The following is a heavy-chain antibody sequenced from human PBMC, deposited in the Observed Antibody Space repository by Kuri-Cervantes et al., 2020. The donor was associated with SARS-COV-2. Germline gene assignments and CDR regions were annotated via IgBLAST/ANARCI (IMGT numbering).Heavy chain of an antibody. V-gene: IGHV3-23*01. CDR1: GFTFTDYA. Sequence: GESLKISCAASGFTFTDYAMSWVRQTPGQGLEWVSTISGSAISTYYADSVKDRFTISRDNVEDSLFLQMNSLRDEDTAVYYCVREGDRTGHSYGYGTLFDFWGQGTLVTVSS. D-gene: IGHD5-18*01. CDR3: VREGDRTGHSYGYGTLFDF. J-gene: IGHJ4*02. CDR2: ISGSAIST.